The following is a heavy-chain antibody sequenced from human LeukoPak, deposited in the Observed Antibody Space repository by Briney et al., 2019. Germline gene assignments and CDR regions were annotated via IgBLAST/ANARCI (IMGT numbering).Heavy chain of an antibody. Sequence: SVTVSXKXXXGTFSXXAISWVRQAPGQGLEWMGRIIPILGIANYAQKFQGRVTITADKSTSTAYMELSSLRSEDTAVYYCARNVGSVPAAIYNWFDPWGQGTLVTVSS. V-gene: IGHV1-69*04. CDR3: ARNVGSVPAAIYNWFDP. CDR2: IIPILGIA. D-gene: IGHD2-2*01. J-gene: IGHJ5*02. CDR1: XGTFSXXA.